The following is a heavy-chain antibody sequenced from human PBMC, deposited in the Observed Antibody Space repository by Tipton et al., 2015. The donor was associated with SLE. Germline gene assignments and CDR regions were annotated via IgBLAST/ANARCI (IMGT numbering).Heavy chain of an antibody. J-gene: IGHJ4*02. CDR2: ISWNSDSA. Sequence: SLRLSCAGSGFSFDDYTMHWVSLISWNSDSAFYADSVKGRFTISRDNSKNSLYLQMNSLKTEDTAFYYCAKARDVSSSTWYEFDYWGQGTLVTVSS. D-gene: IGHD6-13*01. CDR1: GFSFDDYT. CDR3: AKARDVSSSTWYEFDY. V-gene: IGHV3-43*01.